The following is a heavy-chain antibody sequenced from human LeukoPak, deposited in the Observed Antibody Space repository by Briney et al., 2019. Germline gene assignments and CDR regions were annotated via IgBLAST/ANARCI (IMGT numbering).Heavy chain of an antibody. D-gene: IGHD3-22*01. CDR3: ASGGYYYDSSEVAFDI. CDR1: GYTFTSYG. CDR2: ISAYNGNT. J-gene: IGHJ3*02. V-gene: IGHV1-18*01. Sequence: ASVKVSCKASGYTFTSYGISWVRQAPGQGLEWMGWISAYNGNTNYAQKLQGRVTMTTDTSTSTAYMELRSLRSDDTAVYYCASGGYYYDSSEVAFDIWGQGTMVTVSS.